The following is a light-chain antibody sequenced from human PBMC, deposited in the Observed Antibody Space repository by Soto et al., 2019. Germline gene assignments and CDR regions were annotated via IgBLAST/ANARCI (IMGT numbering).Light chain of an antibody. V-gene: IGLV1-44*01. CDR2: GNN. CDR3: ATWDDSLNGRV. CDR1: SSNIGSNT. J-gene: IGLJ2*01. Sequence: QSVLTQPPSASGTPGQRVTISCSGSSSNIGSNTVNWYQQLPGTSPKLLIYGNNQRPSGVPDRFSGSKSGTSASLAISGLQSEDEADYSCATWDDSLNGRVFGGGTKLTVL.